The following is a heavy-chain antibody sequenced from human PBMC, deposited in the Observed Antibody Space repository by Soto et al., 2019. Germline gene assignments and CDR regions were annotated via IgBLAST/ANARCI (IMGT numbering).Heavy chain of an antibody. Sequence: EVQLLESGGGFVEPGWSLRLSCAASGFTFSNYPMTWVRQVPGKGLEWVSSISASGGSTYYADSVKGRFTISRDNSRNTLYLQMNSLTAEDTAVYYCAKEQAHSQADTSSIFDYWGQGTLVTVSS. D-gene: IGHD2-2*01. V-gene: IGHV3-23*01. CDR3: AKEQAHSQADTSSIFDY. CDR1: GFTFSNYP. J-gene: IGHJ4*02. CDR2: ISASGGST.